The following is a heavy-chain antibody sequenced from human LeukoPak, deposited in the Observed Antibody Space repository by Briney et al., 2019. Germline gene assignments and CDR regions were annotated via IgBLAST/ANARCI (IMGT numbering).Heavy chain of an antibody. CDR2: MYVSGTT. Sequence: SETLSLTCTVSGGSMSNSYLIWVRQPAGKGLEWTGRMYVSGTTNYNPSLRSRVTMSIDTSKNQFSLRLNSVTAADTAVYYCARENYYDSSGYSEGMDVWGQGTTVTVS. CDR3: ARENYYDSSGYSEGMDV. J-gene: IGHJ6*02. CDR1: GGSMSNSY. D-gene: IGHD3-22*01. V-gene: IGHV4-4*07.